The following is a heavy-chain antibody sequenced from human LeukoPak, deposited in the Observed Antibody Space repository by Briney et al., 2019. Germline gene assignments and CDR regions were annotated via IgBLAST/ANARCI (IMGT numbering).Heavy chain of an antibody. D-gene: IGHD5-18*01. CDR1: GGSFSGYY. V-gene: IGHV4-34*01. Sequence: PSETLSLTCAVYGGSFSGYYWSWIRQPPGKGLEWIGEINHSGSTNYNPSLKSRVTISVDTSKNQFSLKLSSVTAADTAVCYCARASSYGYLDYWGQGTLVTVSS. CDR3: ARASSYGYLDY. J-gene: IGHJ4*02. CDR2: INHSGST.